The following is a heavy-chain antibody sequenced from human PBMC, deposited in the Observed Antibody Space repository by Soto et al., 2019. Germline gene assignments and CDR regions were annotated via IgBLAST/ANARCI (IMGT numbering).Heavy chain of an antibody. D-gene: IGHD3-16*01. CDR1: GVTFSSYA. CDR2: IIPVFRTS. J-gene: IGHJ4*02. CDR3: AKDGSWDGGGGES. V-gene: IGHV1-69*18. Sequence: QVQLVQSGAELKKPGSSVKVSCSASGVTFSSYAFTWVRQAPGQELEWMGNIIPVFRTSNYAQGFQGRLTISADESTNTIYMELSSLRSEDTAVYFCAKDGSWDGGGGESWGQGTLVIVSS.